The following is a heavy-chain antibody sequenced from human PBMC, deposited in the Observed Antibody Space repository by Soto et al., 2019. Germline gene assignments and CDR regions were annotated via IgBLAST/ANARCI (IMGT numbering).Heavy chain of an antibody. D-gene: IGHD5-18*01. CDR3: ATMGTPATGLYYFDY. CDR1: GGSISSGNYY. CDR2: ISGST. Sequence: QVQLQESGPGLVKPSQTLSLTCTVSGGSISSGNYYWSWIRQPPGKGLEWIGFISGSTYYSLSLQSRVTISVDTSKNQFSLNLSFVTAADTAVYYCATMGTPATGLYYFDYWGQGTLVTVSS. J-gene: IGHJ4*02. V-gene: IGHV4-30-4*01.